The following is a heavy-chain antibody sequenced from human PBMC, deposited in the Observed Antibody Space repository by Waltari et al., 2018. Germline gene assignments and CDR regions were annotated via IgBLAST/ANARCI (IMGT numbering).Heavy chain of an antibody. CDR3: TPPPYYYYYGMDV. J-gene: IGHJ6*02. V-gene: IGHV3-15*07. CDR1: GFSFSNAW. Sequence: EVQLVESGGGLVNPGGSLRLSCAASGFSFSNAWMNWVRQAPGKGLGWVGGIKTRADGGTADYAAPVRGRFTISRYDSQNTLYLQMNSLKTEDTAVYYCTPPPYYYYYGMDVWGQGTTVTVSS. CDR2: IKTRADGGTA.